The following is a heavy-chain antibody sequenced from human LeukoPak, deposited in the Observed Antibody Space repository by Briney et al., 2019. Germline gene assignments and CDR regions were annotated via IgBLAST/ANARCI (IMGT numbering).Heavy chain of an antibody. J-gene: IGHJ4*02. Sequence: PGGSLRLSCAASGFTFSDYSMNWVRQAPGKGLEWVSYIGIDSGNTKYAESVKGRFSISGDKAKNSLYLQMNSLRVEDTAVYYCARDYKYAFDNWGQGTLVTVSS. CDR2: IGIDSGNT. CDR3: ARDYKYAFDN. V-gene: IGHV3-48*01. CDR1: GFTFSDYS. D-gene: IGHD5-24*01.